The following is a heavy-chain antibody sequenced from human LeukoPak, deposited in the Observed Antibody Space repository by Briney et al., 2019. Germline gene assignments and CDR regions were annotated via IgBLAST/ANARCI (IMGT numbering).Heavy chain of an antibody. CDR1: GFDFSDYY. V-gene: IGHV3-11*01. J-gene: IGHJ3*02. Sequence: PGASLRLSCAASGFDFSDYYMAWIRQAPGKRLEWVSHISGSSSNIYYIASVKDRSTISWDNAEKSLYLQMNGLRAEDTAVYYCARRYCSRGSCDMGTDVLDIWGQGTMVTVSS. D-gene: IGHD2-15*01. CDR3: ARRYCSRGSCDMGTDVLDI. CDR2: ISGSSSNI.